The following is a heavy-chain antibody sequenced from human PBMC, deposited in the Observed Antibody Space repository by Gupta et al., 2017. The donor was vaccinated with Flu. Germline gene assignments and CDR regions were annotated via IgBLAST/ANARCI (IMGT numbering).Heavy chain of an antibody. D-gene: IGHD5-12*01. Sequence: WVGQGPGKGLEWVGRIRSKADGGTTDHAAPGKGRFTISRDDSKNTLDLQMNSLKTEDTAVYYCTPDRLATIDDSGTPFDYWGQGTLVTVS. J-gene: IGHJ4*02. V-gene: IGHV3-15*01. CDR3: TPDRLATIDDSGTPFDY. CDR2: IRSKADGGTT.